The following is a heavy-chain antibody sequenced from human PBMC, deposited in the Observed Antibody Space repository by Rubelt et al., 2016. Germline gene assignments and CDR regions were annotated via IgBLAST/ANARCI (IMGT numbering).Heavy chain of an antibody. J-gene: IGHJ4*02. V-gene: IGHV4-4*02. CDR2: ISHSGST. CDR3: ARHHDYFGSGTYYKSFDY. D-gene: IGHD3-10*01. Sequence: SLTCAVSGGSINDNNWWSWVRQPPGKGLEWIGEISHSGSTSYNPSLQSRVTISMDKSMHHFSPRLSSVTAADTAVYYCARHHDYFGSGTYYKSFDYWGQGTLVTVSS. CDR1: GGSINDNNW.